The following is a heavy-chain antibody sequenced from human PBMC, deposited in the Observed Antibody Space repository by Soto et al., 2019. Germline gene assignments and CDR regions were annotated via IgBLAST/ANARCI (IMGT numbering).Heavy chain of an antibody. Sequence: PSQTLSLTCAISGDSVSSNSAAWNWIRQSPSRGLEWLGGTYYRSKWYNDYAVSVKSRITINPDTSKNQFSLQLNSVTPEDTAVYYCAREMEGCSSTSCPGHYYYYYGMDVWGQGTTVTVSS. D-gene: IGHD2-2*01. V-gene: IGHV6-1*01. CDR2: TYYRSKWYN. CDR3: AREMEGCSSTSCPGHYYYYYGMDV. CDR1: GDSVSSNSAA. J-gene: IGHJ6*02.